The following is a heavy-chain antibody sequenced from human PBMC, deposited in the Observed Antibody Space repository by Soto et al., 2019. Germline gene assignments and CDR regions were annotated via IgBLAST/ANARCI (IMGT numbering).Heavy chain of an antibody. CDR3: ARGANFYDILTGSYYFDY. CDR1: GGTFSSYA. Sequence: SVKVSCKASGGTFSSYAISWVRQAPGQGLEWMGGIIPIFGTANYAQKFQGRVAITADKSTSTAYMELRSLRSEDTAVYYCARGANFYDILTGSYYFDYWGQGTLVTVS. D-gene: IGHD3-9*01. CDR2: IIPIFGTA. J-gene: IGHJ4*02. V-gene: IGHV1-69*06.